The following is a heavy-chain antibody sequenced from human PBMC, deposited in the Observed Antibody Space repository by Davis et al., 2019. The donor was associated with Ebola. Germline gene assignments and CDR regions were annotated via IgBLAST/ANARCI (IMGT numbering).Heavy chain of an antibody. V-gene: IGHV5-51*01. Sequence: GESLKISCKASGYRFTNYYIAWVRQSPGKGLEWMGIIYPGDSDTRYSPSFQGQVTISADKSISTAYLQWSSLKASDTAIYYCARQRYSSSPNDAFDIWGQGTMVTVSS. CDR2: IYPGDSDT. CDR3: ARQRYSSSPNDAFDI. D-gene: IGHD6-6*01. CDR1: GYRFTNYY. J-gene: IGHJ3*02.